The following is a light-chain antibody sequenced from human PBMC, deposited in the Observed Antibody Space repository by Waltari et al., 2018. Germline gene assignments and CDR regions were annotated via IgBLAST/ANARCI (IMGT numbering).Light chain of an antibody. J-gene: IGKJ1*01. Sequence: VITQSPATLSLSPGERATLSCTASQNVTNTVAWYQQRPGQAPRVLIFGASTRATDTPTRFRGSGSGTEFTLTISSLKSEDFAIYYCQHHATSYWTFGQGTRVEI. CDR3: QHHATSYWT. CDR1: QNVTNT. V-gene: IGKV3-15*01. CDR2: GAS.